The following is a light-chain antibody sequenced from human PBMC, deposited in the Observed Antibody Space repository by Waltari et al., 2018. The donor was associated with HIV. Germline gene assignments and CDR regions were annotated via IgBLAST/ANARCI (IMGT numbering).Light chain of an antibody. Sequence: QSALPQPASVSGSPGQSITISCTGTSSDVGGFKLVSWYQQFPGKAPKLIIYEVFNRPSGVSDRFSGSKSGNTASLTISDLQAEDEATYHCASFASDTTVPVFGGGTRLTVL. J-gene: IGLJ2*01. CDR1: SSDVGGFKL. CDR2: EVF. V-gene: IGLV2-14*01. CDR3: ASFASDTTVPV.